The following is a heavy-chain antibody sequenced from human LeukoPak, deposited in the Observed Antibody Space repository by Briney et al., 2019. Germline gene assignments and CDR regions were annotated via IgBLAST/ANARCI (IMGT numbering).Heavy chain of an antibody. J-gene: IGHJ4*02. D-gene: IGHD6-6*01. Sequence: PSETLSLTCTVSGYSISSGYYWGWIRQPPGKGLEWIGSIYHSGSTYYNPSLKSRVTISVDTSKNQFSLKLSPVTAADTAVYYCARRIAARRGGGFFDYWGQGTLVTVSS. CDR1: GYSISSGYY. CDR3: ARRIAARRGGGFFDY. V-gene: IGHV4-38-2*02. CDR2: IYHSGST.